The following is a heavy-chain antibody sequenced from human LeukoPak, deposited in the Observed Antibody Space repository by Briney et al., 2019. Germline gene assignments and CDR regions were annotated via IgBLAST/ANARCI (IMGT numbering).Heavy chain of an antibody. J-gene: IGHJ5*02. Sequence: SETLSLTCTVSGGSISSGGYYWSWIRQHRGMGLEWIAYIYYSGSTYYNASLKSPVTISVDTSKNQFSLKLSSVTAADTAVYYCARAVLLWFGELSPFDPWGQGTLVTVSS. D-gene: IGHD3-10*01. CDR1: GGSISSGGYY. CDR2: IYYSGST. CDR3: ARAVLLWFGELSPFDP. V-gene: IGHV4-31*01.